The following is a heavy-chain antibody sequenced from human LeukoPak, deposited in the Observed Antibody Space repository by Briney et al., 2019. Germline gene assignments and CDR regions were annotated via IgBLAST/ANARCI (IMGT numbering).Heavy chain of an antibody. CDR3: ARSDQFPYYMDV. CDR2: IYPNSGGT. V-gene: IGHV1-2*02. J-gene: IGHJ6*03. D-gene: IGHD2-2*01. Sequence: GASVKVSCKASRYTFTGYYMHWVRQAPGQGLEWMGWIYPNSGGTNYAQKFQGRVTMTRDTSISTAYTELSRLRSDDTAVYYCARSDQFPYYMDVWGKGTTVTVSS. CDR1: RYTFTGYY.